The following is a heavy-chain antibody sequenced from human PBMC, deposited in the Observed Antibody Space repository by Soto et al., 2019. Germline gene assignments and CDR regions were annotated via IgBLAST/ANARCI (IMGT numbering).Heavy chain of an antibody. V-gene: IGHV3-15*07. J-gene: IGHJ3*02. CDR3: TTDPTDYDILTGYGI. CDR1: GCTFSNAW. CDR2: IKSKTDGGTT. D-gene: IGHD3-9*01. Sequence: EVQLVESGGGFVKPGGSLRLSCAASGCTFSNAWMNWVRQAPGKGLEWVGRIKSKTDGGTTDYAAPVKGRFTISRDDSKNTLYLQMNSLKTEDTAVYYCTTDPTDYDILTGYGIWGQGTMVTVSS.